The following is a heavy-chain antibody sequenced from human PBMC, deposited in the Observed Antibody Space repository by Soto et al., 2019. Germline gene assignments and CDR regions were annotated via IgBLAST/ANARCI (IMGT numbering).Heavy chain of an antibody. J-gene: IGHJ4*02. V-gene: IGHV3-21*01. CDR2: ISSSSSYI. CDR1: GFTFSSYS. D-gene: IGHD3-10*01. CDR3: ASRMDSGY. Sequence: PGGSLRLSCAASGFTFSSYSMNWVRQAPGKGLGWVSSISSSSSYIYYADSVKGRFTISRDNAENSLYLQMNSLRAEDTAVYYCASRMDSGYWGQGTLVTVSS.